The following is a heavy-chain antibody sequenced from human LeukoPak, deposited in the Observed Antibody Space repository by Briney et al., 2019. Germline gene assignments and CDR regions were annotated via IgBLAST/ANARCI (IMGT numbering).Heavy chain of an antibody. CDR3: AKDTKFWRIVVVPAASDY. Sequence: GGSLRLSCAAAGFSVTSHYMAWVRQAQGRGLEWVAVIYTGGGTDYADSVKGRFSISRDNFKNTVYLQLNSLRAEDTAVYYCAKDTKFWRIVVVPAASDYWGQGTLVTVSS. V-gene: IGHV3-66*01. D-gene: IGHD2-2*01. J-gene: IGHJ4*02. CDR2: IYTGGGT. CDR1: GFSVTSHY.